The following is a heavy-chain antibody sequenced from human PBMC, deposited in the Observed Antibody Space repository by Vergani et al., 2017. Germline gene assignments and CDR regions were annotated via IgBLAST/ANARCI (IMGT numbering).Heavy chain of an antibody. Sequence: EVQLVQSGAEVKKPGESLKISCKGSGYSFTSYWIGWVRQMPEKGLEWMGIIYPDYSDTRYSPSFQGQVTISADKSISTAYLQWSSLKASDTAIYYCARQFSWSGSSHYGMDVWGQGTTVTVSS. CDR3: ARQFSWSGSSHYGMDV. D-gene: IGHD1-26*01. J-gene: IGHJ6*02. CDR1: GYSFTSYW. V-gene: IGHV5-51*01. CDR2: IYPDYSDT.